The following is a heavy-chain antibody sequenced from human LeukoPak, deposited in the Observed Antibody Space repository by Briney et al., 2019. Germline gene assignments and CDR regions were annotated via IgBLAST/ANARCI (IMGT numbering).Heavy chain of an antibody. CDR2: IKSKTDGGTT. CDR3: ARDRGGNWVDALEI. Sequence: GGSLRLSCAASGFTFSNALMSWVRQAPGKGLEWVGRIKSKTDGGTTEYAAPVKGRFTISRDDSKNTLYPQMNSLRADDTAVYYCARDRGGNWVDALEIWGQGTMVTVSS. CDR1: GFTFSNAL. D-gene: IGHD1-1*01. J-gene: IGHJ3*02. V-gene: IGHV3-15*01.